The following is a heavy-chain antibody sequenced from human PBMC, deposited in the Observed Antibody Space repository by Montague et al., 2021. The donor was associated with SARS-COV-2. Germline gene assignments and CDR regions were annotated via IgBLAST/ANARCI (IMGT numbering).Heavy chain of an antibody. CDR1: GFTFSSYA. D-gene: IGHD3-10*01. Sequence: SLRLSCAASGFTFSSYAMSWVRQAPGKGLEWVSTFTGGSGGSAYYANSVKCRFTISRDSSKNTLYLQMHNLRAADTAVYYCGKDRWGVPGHLDPFDYWGQGTLVTVSS. CDR3: GKDRWGVPGHLDPFDY. V-gene: IGHV3-23*01. J-gene: IGHJ4*02. CDR2: FTGGSGGSA.